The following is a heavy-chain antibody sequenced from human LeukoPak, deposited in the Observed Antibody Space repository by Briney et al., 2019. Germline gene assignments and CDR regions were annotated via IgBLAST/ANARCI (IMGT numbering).Heavy chain of an antibody. J-gene: IGHJ5*02. D-gene: IGHD3-3*01. CDR2: IYYSGST. Sequence: PSEALSLTCTVSGGSISSSSYYWGWIRQPPGKGLEWIGSIYYSGSTYYNPSLKSRVTISVDTSKNQFSLKLSSVTAADTAVYYCARGRGITIFGVVISARFDPWGQGTLVTVSS. CDR3: ARGRGITIFGVVISARFDP. V-gene: IGHV4-39*07. CDR1: GGSISSSSYY.